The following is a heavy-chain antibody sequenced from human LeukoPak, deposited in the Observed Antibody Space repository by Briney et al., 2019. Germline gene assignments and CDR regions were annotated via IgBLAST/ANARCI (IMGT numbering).Heavy chain of an antibody. V-gene: IGHV4-4*07. Sequence: SETLSLTCTVSGGSISTYYWSWVRQPAGEGLEWIGHIYTSGSTYNPSLKSRVTMSVDTSKNQFSLKLNSVTAADTAVYYCVRRHYSSGLDYWGQGILVTLSS. CDR2: IYTSGST. CDR3: VRRHYSSGLDY. CDR1: GGSISTYY. J-gene: IGHJ4*02. D-gene: IGHD6-19*01.